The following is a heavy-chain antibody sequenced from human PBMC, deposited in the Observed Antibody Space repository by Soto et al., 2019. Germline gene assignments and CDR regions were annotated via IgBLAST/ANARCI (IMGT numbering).Heavy chain of an antibody. V-gene: IGHV3-73*01. CDR1: GFTFSGSA. CDR2: IRTKANNYAT. Sequence: EVQLVESGGGLVQPGGSLKLSCAASGFTFSGSAIHWVRQASGKGLEWLGRIRTKANNYATAYVASVKGRFTISRDDSKNTAYLQMSSLKTEDTAVYYCTRYCNGANCYDGYRMNDFWGQGTLVTVSS. J-gene: IGHJ4*02. D-gene: IGHD2-15*01. CDR3: TRYCNGANCYDGYRMNDF.